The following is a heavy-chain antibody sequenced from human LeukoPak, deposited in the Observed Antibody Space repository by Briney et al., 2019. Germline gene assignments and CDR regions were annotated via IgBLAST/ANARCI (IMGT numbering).Heavy chain of an antibody. CDR2: ISAYNGNT. J-gene: IGHJ4*02. CDR1: GYTFTSYG. D-gene: IGHD4-11*01. CDR3: ARDQTDYSNYPYYFDY. Sequence: GASVKVSCKASGYTFTSYGISWVRQAPGQGLEWMGWISAYNGNTNYAQKLQGRVTMTTDTSTSTAYMELRSLRSDDTAVYYCARDQTDYSNYPYYFDYWGQGTLVTVSS. V-gene: IGHV1-18*01.